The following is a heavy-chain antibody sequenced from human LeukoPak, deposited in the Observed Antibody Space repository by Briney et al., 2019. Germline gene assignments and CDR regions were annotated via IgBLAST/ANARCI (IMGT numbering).Heavy chain of an antibody. CDR1: HFTFSHFG. CDR3: AKDAQRGFDYSNSLEK. CDR2: IWNDGSSQ. J-gene: IGHJ4*02. Sequence: PGGSLRLSCVASHFTFSHFGMHWVRQAPGKGLEWVAVIWNDGSSQYYADSVKGRFTISRDNSQNTVYLQMNSLRGEGTAVYYCAKDAQRGFDYSNSLEKWGQGTLVIVSS. D-gene: IGHD4-11*01. V-gene: IGHV3-33*06.